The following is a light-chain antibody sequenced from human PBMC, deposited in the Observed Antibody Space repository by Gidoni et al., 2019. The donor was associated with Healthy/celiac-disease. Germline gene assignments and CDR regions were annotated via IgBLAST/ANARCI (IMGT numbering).Light chain of an antibody. CDR1: QTISSW. Sequence: TCRASQTISSWLAWYQQKPGKAPKLLIYKASSLESGVPTRFSGSGSGTEFILTVSSLQPDDYATYYCQHLGSFGQGTKLEIK. CDR3: QHLGS. CDR2: KAS. V-gene: IGKV1-5*03. J-gene: IGKJ2*04.